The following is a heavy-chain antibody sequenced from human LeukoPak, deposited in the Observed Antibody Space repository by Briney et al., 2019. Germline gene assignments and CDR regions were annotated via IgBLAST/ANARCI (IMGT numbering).Heavy chain of an antibody. CDR2: IIPIFGTA. CDR3: ARNPRLQSWYFDL. D-gene: IGHD2-21*02. J-gene: IGHJ2*01. CDR1: GGTFSSYA. Sequence: SVKVSCMASGGTFSSYAISWVRQAPGQGLEWMGGIIPIFGTANYAQKFQGRVTITTDESTSTAYMELSSLRSEDTAVYYCARNPRLQSWYFDLWGRGTLVTVSS. V-gene: IGHV1-69*05.